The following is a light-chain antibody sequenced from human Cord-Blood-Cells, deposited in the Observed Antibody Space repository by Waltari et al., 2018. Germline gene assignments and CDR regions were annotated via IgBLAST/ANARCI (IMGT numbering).Light chain of an antibody. V-gene: IGLV3-1*01. CDR3: QAWDSSTYVV. J-gene: IGLJ2*01. CDR2: QDS. Sequence: YELTQPPSVSVSPGQTASITCSGDKLGDKYACWYQQKPGQSPVLVIYQDSKRPSGIPERFSGSNSGNTATLTISGTQAMDEADYYCQAWDSSTYVVFGGGTKLTVL. CDR1: KLGDKY.